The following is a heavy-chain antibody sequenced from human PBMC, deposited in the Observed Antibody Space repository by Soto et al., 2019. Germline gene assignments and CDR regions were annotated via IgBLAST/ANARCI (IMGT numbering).Heavy chain of an antibody. D-gene: IGHD6-19*01. CDR1: GYTFTRFG. CDR3: ARLYSSGWPRSYYDY. Sequence: ASVKVSCKASGYTFTRFGISWVRQAPGQGLEWMGWISAFNGATNYAQKFQDRITMTTDTPTSTAYMELRSLRSDDTAVYYRARLYSSGWPRSYYDYWGQGTLVTVSS. J-gene: IGHJ4*02. V-gene: IGHV1-18*01. CDR2: ISAFNGAT.